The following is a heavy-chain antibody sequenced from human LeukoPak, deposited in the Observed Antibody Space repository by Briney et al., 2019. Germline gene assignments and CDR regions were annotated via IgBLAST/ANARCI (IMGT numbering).Heavy chain of an antibody. Sequence: SETLSLTCTVSGGSISSSSYYWGWIRQPPGKGLEWIGSIYYSGSTYYNPSLKSRVTISVDTSKNQFSLKLSSVTAADTAVYYCAREPRRCSSTSCYRGWFDPRGQGTLVTVSS. CDR1: GGSISSSSYY. CDR3: AREPRRCSSTSCYRGWFDP. V-gene: IGHV4-39*07. CDR2: IYYSGST. J-gene: IGHJ5*02. D-gene: IGHD2-2*02.